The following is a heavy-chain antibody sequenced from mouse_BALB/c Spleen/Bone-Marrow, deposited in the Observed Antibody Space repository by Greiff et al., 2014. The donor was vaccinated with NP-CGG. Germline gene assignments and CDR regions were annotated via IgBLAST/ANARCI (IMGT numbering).Heavy chain of an antibody. V-gene: IGHV14-1*02. J-gene: IGHJ2*01. D-gene: IGHD1-1*01. CDR2: IDPENGNT. CDR3: ARRYGSSFDY. CDR1: GFNIKDYY. Sequence: EVKLVESGAELVRPGALVKLSCKASGFNIKDYYMHWVIQRPEQGLEWIGWIDPENGNTIYDPKFQGKASITADTSSNTAYLQLSSLTSEDTVVYYCARRYGSSFDYWGQGTTLTVSS.